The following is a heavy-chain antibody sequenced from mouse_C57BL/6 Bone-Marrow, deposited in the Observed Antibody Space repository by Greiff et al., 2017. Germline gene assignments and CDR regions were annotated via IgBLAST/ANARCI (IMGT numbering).Heavy chain of an antibody. J-gene: IGHJ4*01. V-gene: IGHV5-2*01. CDR2: INSDGGST. Sequence: EVQVVESGGGLVQPGESLKLSCESNEYEFPSHDMSWVRKTPEKRLELVAAINSDGGSTYYPDTMERRFIISRDNTKKTLYLQMSSLRSEDTALYYCARRWLRRRLDGYAMDYWGQGTSVTVSS. CDR1: EYEFPSHD. CDR3: ARRWLRRRLDGYAMDY. D-gene: IGHD2-2*01.